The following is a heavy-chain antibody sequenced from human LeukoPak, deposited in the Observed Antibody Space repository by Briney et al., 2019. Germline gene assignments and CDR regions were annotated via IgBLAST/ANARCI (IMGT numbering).Heavy chain of an antibody. CDR3: ARDRITGSFDY. CDR2: IKQDGSEK. Sequence: PGGSLRLSCAASGFTFSSYSMNWVRQAPGKGLEWVANIKQDGSEKYYVDSVKGRFTISRDNAKNSLYLQMNSLRAEDTAVYYCARDRITGSFDYWGQGTLVTVSS. J-gene: IGHJ4*02. CDR1: GFTFSSYS. V-gene: IGHV3-7*01. D-gene: IGHD1-20*01.